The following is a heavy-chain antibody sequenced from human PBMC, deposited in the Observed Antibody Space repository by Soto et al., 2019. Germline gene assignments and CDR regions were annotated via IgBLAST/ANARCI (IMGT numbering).Heavy chain of an antibody. CDR3: ARGWGLVS. V-gene: IGHV1-69*01. CDR1: GGSLTSYP. D-gene: IGHD3-16*01. J-gene: IGHJ4*02. CDR2: IIPIHGTT. Sequence: QMEQSGAEVSKPGSSVKVSCKPSGGSLTSYPMAWVRQAPGQGFEWMGGIIPIHGTTEYAQKFQGRVTITADESTNRATLEFTGLTSEDTAVYYCARGWGLVSWGQGTLVTVSS.